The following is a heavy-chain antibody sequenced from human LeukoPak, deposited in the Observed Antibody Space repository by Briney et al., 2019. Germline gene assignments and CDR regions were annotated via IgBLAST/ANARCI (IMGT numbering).Heavy chain of an antibody. Sequence: SETLSLTCSVSGGSISGYYWTWIRQPAGKGLEWIGRVYTSGSTHYNPSLKTRLTMSVDTSKNQFSLKLSSVTAADTAVYYCARLITGTTTAFDIWGQGTMVTVSS. J-gene: IGHJ3*02. D-gene: IGHD1-7*01. CDR3: ARLITGTTTAFDI. V-gene: IGHV4-4*07. CDR2: VYTSGST. CDR1: GGSISGYY.